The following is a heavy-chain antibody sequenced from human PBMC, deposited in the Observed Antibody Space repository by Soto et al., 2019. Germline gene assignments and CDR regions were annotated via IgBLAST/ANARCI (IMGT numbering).Heavy chain of an antibody. CDR2: IRSKAYGGTT. J-gene: IGHJ4*02. D-gene: IGHD2-15*01. V-gene: IGHV3-49*04. CDR1: GFTFGDDA. Sequence: SLSVSCTASGFTFGDDAMSCVRPAPGKGLEWVGFIRSKAYGGTTEYAASVKGRVTISRDDSKSIDYVQTNSLKTEDTAVYPCTAGKLSPYLVFDYWGQGTQVTVSS. CDR3: TAGKLSPYLVFDY.